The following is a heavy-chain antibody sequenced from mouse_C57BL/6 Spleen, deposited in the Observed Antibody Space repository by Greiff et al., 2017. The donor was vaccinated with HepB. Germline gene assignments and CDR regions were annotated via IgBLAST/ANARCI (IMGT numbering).Heavy chain of an antibody. CDR3: GRDREEKYYAMDY. CDR1: GFTFSSYA. D-gene: IGHD3-3*01. J-gene: IGHJ4*01. CDR2: ISDGGSYT. V-gene: IGHV5-4*01. Sequence: EVQMVESGGGLVKPGGSLKLSCAASGFTFSSYAMSWVRQTPEKRLEWVATISDGGSYTYYPDNVKGRFTISRDNAKNNLYLQMSHLKSEDTAMYYCGRDREEKYYAMDYWGQGTSVTVSS.